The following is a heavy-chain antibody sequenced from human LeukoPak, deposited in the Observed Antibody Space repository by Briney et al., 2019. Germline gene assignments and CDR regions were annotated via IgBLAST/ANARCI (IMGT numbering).Heavy chain of an antibody. CDR1: GGSISSYY. V-gene: IGHV4-4*07. CDR2: IYTSGST. D-gene: IGHD5-18*01. J-gene: IGHJ4*02. Sequence: PSETLSLTCTVSGGSISSYYWSWIRQPAGKGLEWIGRIYTSGSTNYNPSLKSRVTMSVDTSKNQFSLKLSSVTAADTAVYYCARVRYSYGYSGGYFDYWGQGTLVTVSS. CDR3: ARVRYSYGYSGGYFDY.